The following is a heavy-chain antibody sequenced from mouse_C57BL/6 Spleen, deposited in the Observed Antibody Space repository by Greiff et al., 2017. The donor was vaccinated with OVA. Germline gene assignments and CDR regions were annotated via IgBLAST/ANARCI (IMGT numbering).Heavy chain of an antibody. CDR1: GFNIKDYY. D-gene: IGHD1-1*01. CDR2: IDPEDGET. J-gene: IGHJ2*01. Sequence: VQLQQSGAELVKPGASVKLSCTASGFNIKDYYMHWVKQRTEQGLEWIGRIDPEDGETKYDPKFQGKATITADTSSNTAYLQLSSLTSEDTAVYYCARSDYYGSSLYYFDYWGQGTTLTVSS. CDR3: ARSDYYGSSLYYFDY. V-gene: IGHV14-2*01.